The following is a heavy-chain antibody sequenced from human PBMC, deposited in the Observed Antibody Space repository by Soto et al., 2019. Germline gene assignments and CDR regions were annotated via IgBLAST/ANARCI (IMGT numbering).Heavy chain of an antibody. V-gene: IGHV3-23*01. J-gene: IGHJ3*02. CDR1: GFTFSSYA. CDR3: AKGDYDILTGYIHRAFDI. CDR2: ISGSGGST. Sequence: GGSLRLSCAASGFTFSSYAMSWVRQAPGKGLEWVSAISGSGGSTYYADSVKGRFTIFRDNSKNTLYLQMNSLRAEDTAVYYCAKGDYDILTGYIHRAFDIWGQGTMVTVSS. D-gene: IGHD3-9*01.